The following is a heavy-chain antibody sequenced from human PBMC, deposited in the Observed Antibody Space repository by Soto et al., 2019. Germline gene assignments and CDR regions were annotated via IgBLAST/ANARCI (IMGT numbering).Heavy chain of an antibody. V-gene: IGHV1-69*01. CDR3: ARVAGGNYYYYGMDV. CDR2: IIPIFGTA. J-gene: IGHJ6*02. Sequence: QVQLVQSGAEVKKPGSSVKVSCKASGGTFSSYAISWVRQAPGQGLEWMGGIIPIFGTANYAQKFQGRVTITADEYTSTAYMELGSLRSEDTAVYYYARVAGGNYYYYGMDVWGQGTTVTVSS. CDR1: GGTFSSYA.